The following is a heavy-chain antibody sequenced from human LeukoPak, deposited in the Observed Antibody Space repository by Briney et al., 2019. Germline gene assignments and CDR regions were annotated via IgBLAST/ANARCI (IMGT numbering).Heavy chain of an antibody. CDR2: ISGSGGST. D-gene: IGHD3-10*01. CDR1: GFTFSSYA. J-gene: IGHJ3*02. V-gene: IGHV3-23*01. CDR3: ARFEFADI. Sequence: SGGSLRLSCAASGFTFSSYAMSWVRQAPGKGLEWVSAISGSGGSTYYADSVKGRFTISRDNAKNSLYLQMNSLRAEDTAVYYCARFEFADIWGQGTMVTVSS.